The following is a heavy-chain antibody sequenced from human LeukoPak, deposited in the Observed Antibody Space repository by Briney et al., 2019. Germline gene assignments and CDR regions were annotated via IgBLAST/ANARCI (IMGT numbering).Heavy chain of an antibody. J-gene: IGHJ6*03. CDR3: ARERRAAAGIYYYMDV. CDR1: GFTFSNAW. CDR2: IKSKTDGGTT. V-gene: IGHV3-15*01. Sequence: GGSLRLSCAASGFTFSNAWMSWVRQAPGKGLEWVGRIKSKTDGGTTDYAAPVKGRFTISRDNAKNSLYLQMNSLRAEDTAVYHCARERRAAAGIYYYMDVWGKGTTVTVSS. D-gene: IGHD6-13*01.